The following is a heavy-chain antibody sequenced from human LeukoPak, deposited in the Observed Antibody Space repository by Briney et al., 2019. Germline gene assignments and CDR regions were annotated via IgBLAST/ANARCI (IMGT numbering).Heavy chain of an antibody. Sequence: PGGSLRLSCAASGFTFSSNWMTWVRQAPGKGLEWVANIKQDGSKEYYVDSVKGRFTISRDNAKNSLYLHMNSLRAEDTAVYYCARLDNWNFPYWGQGTLVTVSS. V-gene: IGHV3-7*03. CDR2: IKQDGSKE. D-gene: IGHD1-7*01. J-gene: IGHJ4*02. CDR3: ARLDNWNFPY. CDR1: GFTFSSNW.